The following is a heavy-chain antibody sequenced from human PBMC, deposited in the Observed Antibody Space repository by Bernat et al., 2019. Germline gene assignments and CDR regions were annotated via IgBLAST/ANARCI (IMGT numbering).Heavy chain of an antibody. CDR2: INPNSGGT. V-gene: IGHV1-2*04. D-gene: IGHD2-15*01. Sequence: QVQLVQSRADVKKPRASVKVSCKASGYTFTGYYMHWVRQAPGQGLEWMGWINPNSGGTNYAQKFQGWVTMTRDTSISTAYMELSRLRSDDTAVYYCAREKGKSVAGTTPLDYWGQGTLVTVSS. J-gene: IGHJ4*02. CDR3: AREKGKSVAGTTPLDY. CDR1: GYTFTGYY.